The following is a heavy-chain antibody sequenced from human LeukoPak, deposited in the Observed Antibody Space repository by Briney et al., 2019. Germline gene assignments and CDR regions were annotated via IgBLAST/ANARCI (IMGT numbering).Heavy chain of an antibody. CDR2: IKQDGSEK. D-gene: IGHD1-26*01. V-gene: IGHV3-7*01. J-gene: IGHJ6*02. Sequence: PGGSLRLSCAASGFTFRNYAMNWVRQAPGKGLEWVANIKQDGSEKYYVDSVKGRFTISRDNAKNSLYLQMNSLRAEDTAVYYCAREELLGAYYYYGMDVWGQGTTVTVSS. CDR1: GFTFRNYA. CDR3: AREELLGAYYYYGMDV.